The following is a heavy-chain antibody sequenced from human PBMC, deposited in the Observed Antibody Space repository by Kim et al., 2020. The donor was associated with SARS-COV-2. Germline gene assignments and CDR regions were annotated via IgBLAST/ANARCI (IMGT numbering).Heavy chain of an antibody. CDR2: IIPIFGTA. CDR3: ARNSEWLRSVGDAFDI. J-gene: IGHJ3*02. D-gene: IGHD5-12*01. Sequence: SVKVSCKASGGTFSSYAISWVRQAPGQGLEWMGGIIPIFGTANYAQKYQGRVTITADESTSTAYMEQSSLRSEDTAVYYCARNSEWLRSVGDAFDIWRQGRMDAVSS. CDR1: GGTFSSYA. V-gene: IGHV1-69*13.